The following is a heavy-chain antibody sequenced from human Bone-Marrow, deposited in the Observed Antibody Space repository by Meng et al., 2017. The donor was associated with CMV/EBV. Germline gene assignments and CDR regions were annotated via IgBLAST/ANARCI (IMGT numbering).Heavy chain of an antibody. CDR2: TIPILGIA. Sequence: SGKVSCKASGSTFSSYTISWVRQAPGQGLEWMGRTIPILGIANYAQKFQGRVTSTADKSTSTPYMELSSMRSEDTAVYYCARASNYYYSSGYYLGAFDIWGQGTRVTVSS. CDR1: GSTFSSYT. CDR3: ARASNYYYSSGYYLGAFDI. V-gene: IGHV1-69*02. J-gene: IGHJ3*02. D-gene: IGHD3-22*01.